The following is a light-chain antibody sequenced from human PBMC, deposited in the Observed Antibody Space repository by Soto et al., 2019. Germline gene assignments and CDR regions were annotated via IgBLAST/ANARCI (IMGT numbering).Light chain of an antibody. V-gene: IGLV1-40*01. CDR2: GNS. CDR1: SSNIGACYD. J-gene: IGLJ3*02. CDR3: QSYDSSLSGWV. Sequence: QSVLTQPPSVSGAPGQRVTISCTGSSSNIGACYDVHWYQQLPGTAPKLLISGNSNRPSGVPDRFSGSKSGTSASLAITGLQAEDEADYYCQSYDSSLSGWVSGGGTKLTVL.